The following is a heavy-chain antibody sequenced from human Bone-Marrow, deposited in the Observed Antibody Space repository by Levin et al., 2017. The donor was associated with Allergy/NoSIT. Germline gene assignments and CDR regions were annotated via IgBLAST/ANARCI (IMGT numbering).Heavy chain of an antibody. CDR2: IYPDDSDT. V-gene: IGHV5-51*01. Sequence: GESLKISCKGSGYTFTSYWIAWVRQMPGKGLEWMGIIYPDDSDTRYSPSFQGQVTISADKSISTAYLQWSSLKASDTAMYYCARQNGRYSGSYNYWGQGTLVTASS. J-gene: IGHJ4*02. D-gene: IGHD1-26*01. CDR3: ARQNGRYSGSYNY. CDR1: GYTFTSYW.